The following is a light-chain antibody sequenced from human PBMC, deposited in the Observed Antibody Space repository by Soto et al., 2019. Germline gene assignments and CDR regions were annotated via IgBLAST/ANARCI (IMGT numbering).Light chain of an antibody. CDR3: QQYGSPLT. Sequence: EIVLKQSPGTVSLSPGERATLSCRASQSVSSSYLAWYQQKPGQTPGLLIYGASNRATGIPDRFSGSGSGTDFTLTISRLEPEDFAVYYCQQYGSPLTFGGGSKVDI. V-gene: IGKV3-20*01. CDR1: QSVSSSY. CDR2: GAS. J-gene: IGKJ4*01.